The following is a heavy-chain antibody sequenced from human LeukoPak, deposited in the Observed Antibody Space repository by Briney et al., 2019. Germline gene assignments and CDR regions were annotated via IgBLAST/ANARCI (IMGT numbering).Heavy chain of an antibody. Sequence: GGSLRLSCAASGFTFSSYSMNWVRQAPGKGLEWVSSISSSSSYIYYADSVKGRFTISRDNAKNSLYLQMNSLRAEDTAVYYCARWLNYDFWSGRDAFDIWGQGTMVTVSS. D-gene: IGHD3-3*01. CDR3: ARWLNYDFWSGRDAFDI. CDR2: ISSSSSYI. CDR1: GFTFSSYS. J-gene: IGHJ3*02. V-gene: IGHV3-21*01.